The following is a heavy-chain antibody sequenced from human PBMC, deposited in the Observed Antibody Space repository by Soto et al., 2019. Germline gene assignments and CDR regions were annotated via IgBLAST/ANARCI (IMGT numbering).Heavy chain of an antibody. J-gene: IGHJ4*02. CDR2: IGASGDIT. V-gene: IGHV3-23*01. D-gene: IGHD2-21*02. Sequence: PGGSLRLSCAASGFSFTNFAMSWVRQAPGKGLEWVAGIGASGDITWYADSVKGRLSISRDNSKNTLYLQLNSLRFEDTAVYYCEKDDLTDPGDDYFDYWGPGTLVTVSS. CDR3: EKDDLTDPGDDYFDY. CDR1: GFSFTNFA.